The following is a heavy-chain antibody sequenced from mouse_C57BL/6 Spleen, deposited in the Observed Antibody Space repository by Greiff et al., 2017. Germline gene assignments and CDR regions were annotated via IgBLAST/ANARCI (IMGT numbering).Heavy chain of an antibody. D-gene: IGHD2-1*01. J-gene: IGHJ4*01. V-gene: IGHV3-6*01. CDR1: GYSITSGYY. Sequence: EVQLQESGPGLVKPSQSLSLTCSVTGYSITSGYYWNWIRQFPGNKLEWMGYISYDGSNNYNPSLKNRISITRDTSKNQFFLKLNSVTTEDTATYYCAREPLLDYAMDYWGQGTSVTVSS. CDR2: ISYDGSN. CDR3: AREPLLDYAMDY.